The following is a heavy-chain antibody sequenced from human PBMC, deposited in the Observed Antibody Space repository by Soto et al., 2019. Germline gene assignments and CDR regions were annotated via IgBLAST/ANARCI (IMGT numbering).Heavy chain of an antibody. CDR2: ISSSSSTI. Sequence: EVQLVESGGGLVQPGGSLRLSCAASGFTFSSYSMNWVRQAPGKGLECVSYISSSSSTIYYADAVKGRFTIPRDNASNSQYMKMNSLRSEATAVYYCARVVGYYDILTRYYYYYYMDVLGKGTTVTVPS. CDR3: ARVVGYYDILTRYYYYYYMDV. CDR1: GFTFSSYS. J-gene: IGHJ6*03. D-gene: IGHD3-9*01. V-gene: IGHV3-48*01.